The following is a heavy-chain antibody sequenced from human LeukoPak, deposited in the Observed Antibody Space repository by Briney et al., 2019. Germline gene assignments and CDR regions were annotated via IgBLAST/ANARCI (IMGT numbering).Heavy chain of an antibody. CDR3: ARVGKLLWFGVPLDAFDI. D-gene: IGHD3-10*01. CDR2: IYYSGST. Sequence: KPSETLSLTCTVSGGSISSYYWSWIRQPPGKGLEWIGYIYYSGSTNYNPSLKGRVTISVDTSKNQFSLKLSSVTAADTAVYYCARVGKLLWFGVPLDAFDIWGQGTMVTVSS. V-gene: IGHV4-59*01. CDR1: GGSISSYY. J-gene: IGHJ3*02.